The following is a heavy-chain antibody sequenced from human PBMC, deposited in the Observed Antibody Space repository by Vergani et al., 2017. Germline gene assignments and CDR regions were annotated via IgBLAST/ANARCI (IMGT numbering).Heavy chain of an antibody. CDR3: ARDRPMVRGASDPYYFDY. CDR2: IYYSGST. V-gene: IGHV4-31*03. CDR1: GGSISSGDYY. D-gene: IGHD3-10*01. Sequence: QVQLQESGPGLVKPSQTLSLTCTVSGGSISSGDYYWSWIRQHPGKGLEWIGYIYYSGSTYYNPSLKSRLTISVDTSKNQFSLKLSSVTAADTAVYYCARDRPMVRGASDPYYFDYWGQGTLVTVSS. J-gene: IGHJ4*02.